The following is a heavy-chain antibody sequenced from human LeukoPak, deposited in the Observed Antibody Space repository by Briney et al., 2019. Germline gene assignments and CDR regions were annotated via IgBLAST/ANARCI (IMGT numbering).Heavy chain of an antibody. J-gene: IGHJ3*02. D-gene: IGHD2-2*01. CDR2: ISSNGGSR. CDR3: ATERVVPAAIGAFDI. CDR1: GFTFSIDA. Sequence: GGSLRLSCAASGFTFSIDAMHWVRQAPGTGLEYVSAISSNGGSRYYANSVKGRFTISRDHSKNTLYLQMGSLRAEDMAVYYCATERVVPAAIGAFDIWGQGTMVTVSS. V-gene: IGHV3-64*01.